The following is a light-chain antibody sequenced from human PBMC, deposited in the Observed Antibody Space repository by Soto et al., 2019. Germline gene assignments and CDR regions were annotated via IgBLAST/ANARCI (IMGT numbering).Light chain of an antibody. CDR2: GAS. CDR1: QSVSSGY. V-gene: IGKV3-20*01. J-gene: IGKJ1*01. Sequence: EIVLTQSPGTLSLSPGERATLSCRASQSVSSGYLAWYQQKPGQAPRLLIYGASSRATGVLDRFSGTGSGTDFTLSISRLEPEDFAVYYCQQFVSSPWTFGQGTKVEFK. CDR3: QQFVSSPWT.